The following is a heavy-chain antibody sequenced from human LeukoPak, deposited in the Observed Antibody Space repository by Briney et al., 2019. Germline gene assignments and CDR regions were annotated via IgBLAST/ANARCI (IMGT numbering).Heavy chain of an antibody. CDR3: ARAGSVVVPAAIRAFDI. CDR2: ISWNSGTI. CDR1: GFTFDNYA. V-gene: IGHV3-9*01. J-gene: IGHJ3*02. Sequence: PGGSLRLSCAASGFTFDNYAMNWVRQVPGKGLEWISLISWNSGTIGYEDSVKGRFTISRDNANNFLYLQMNSLRAEDTALYYCARAGSVVVPAAIRAFDIWGQGTMVTVSS. D-gene: IGHD2-2*02.